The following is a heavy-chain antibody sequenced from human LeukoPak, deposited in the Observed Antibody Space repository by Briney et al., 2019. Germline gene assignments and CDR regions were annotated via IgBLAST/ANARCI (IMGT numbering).Heavy chain of an antibody. D-gene: IGHD6-19*01. CDR1: GFTFSSYA. J-gene: IGHJ3*02. CDR2: ISGSGGST. Sequence: GGSLRLSCAAFGFTFSSYAMSWVRQAPGKGLEWVSAISGSGGSTYYADSVKGRFTISRDNSKNTLYLQMNSLRAEDTAVYYCAKESNIAVAGTGSAFDIWGQGTMVTVSS. CDR3: AKESNIAVAGTGSAFDI. V-gene: IGHV3-23*01.